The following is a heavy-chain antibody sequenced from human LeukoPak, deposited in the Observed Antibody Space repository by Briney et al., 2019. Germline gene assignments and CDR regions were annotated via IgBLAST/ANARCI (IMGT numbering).Heavy chain of an antibody. CDR2: ITTSGST. J-gene: IGHJ6*02. CDR3: AKAPVWDYYYGLDV. D-gene: IGHD1-26*01. V-gene: IGHV3-23*01. CDR1: GLTASHNVNNA. Sequence: GGSLRLSCAASGLTASHNVNNAMSWVRHAPGKGLEWVSGITTSGSTYYADSVKGRFTISRENSNNTLYLHMDSLRAEDTAVYYCAKAPVWDYYYGLDVWGQGTTVTVSS.